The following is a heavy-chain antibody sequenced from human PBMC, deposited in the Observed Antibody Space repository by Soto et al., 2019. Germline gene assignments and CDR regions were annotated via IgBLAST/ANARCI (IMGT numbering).Heavy chain of an antibody. CDR1: GASISSYY. V-gene: IGHV4-59*08. Sequence: PSETLSLTCTVSGASISSYYWSWIRQPPGKGLEWIGYIYYSGSTNYNPSLKSRVTLSVDTSKNQFSLKLGSVTAADTAVYYCAGGYNYDDVWGSYPHAFDIWGQGTMVTVSS. CDR3: AGGYNYDDVWGSYPHAFDI. CDR2: IYYSGST. J-gene: IGHJ3*02. D-gene: IGHD3-16*01.